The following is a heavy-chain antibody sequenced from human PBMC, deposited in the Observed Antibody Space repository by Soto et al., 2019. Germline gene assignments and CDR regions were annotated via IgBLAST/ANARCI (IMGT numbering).Heavy chain of an antibody. CDR2: INPNSGGT. J-gene: IGHJ4*02. V-gene: IGHV1-2*02. CDR1: GYTFTGYY. D-gene: IGHD6-6*01. CDR3: ARDRGSSSSLDY. Sequence: ASVKVSWKASGYTFTGYYMHWVRQAPGQGLEWMGWINPNSGGTNYAQKFQGRVTMTRDTSISTAYMELSRLRSDDTAVYYCARDRGSSSSLDYWGQGTLVTVSS.